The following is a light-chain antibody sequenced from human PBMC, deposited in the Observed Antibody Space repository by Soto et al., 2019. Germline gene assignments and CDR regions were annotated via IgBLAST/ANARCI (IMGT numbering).Light chain of an antibody. Sequence: EIVLTQSPCTLSLSPGERAALSCRASQSFRGLLAWYQQKPGQAPRLLIYDAYNRATGIPPRFSGSGSGTDFTLTISRLEPEDFAVYYCQQYGSSGTFGQGTKVDIK. CDR2: DAY. CDR3: QQYGSSGT. J-gene: IGKJ1*01. V-gene: IGKV3-20*01. CDR1: QSFRGL.